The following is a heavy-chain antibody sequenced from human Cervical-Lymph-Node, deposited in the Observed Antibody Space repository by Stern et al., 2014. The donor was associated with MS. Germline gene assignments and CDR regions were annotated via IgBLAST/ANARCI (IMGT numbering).Heavy chain of an antibody. Sequence: VQLEESGAEVKKPGSSVNVSCKASGGAFSDFAISWVRQAPGQGLEWMGPIISFFHSARYAQKCQGRVTITADESTSTAYIHLSSLSSDDTAVYYCARDKVTGGAYWYFDLWGRGTLVTVSS. V-gene: IGHV1-69*01. D-gene: IGHD2-21*02. CDR2: IISFFHSA. CDR1: GGAFSDFA. J-gene: IGHJ2*01. CDR3: ARDKVTGGAYWYFDL.